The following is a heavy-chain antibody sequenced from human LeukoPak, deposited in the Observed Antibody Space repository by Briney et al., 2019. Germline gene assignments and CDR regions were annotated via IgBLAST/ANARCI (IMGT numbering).Heavy chain of an antibody. J-gene: IGHJ3*02. V-gene: IGHV3-64*01. CDR1: GFTFSSYA. Sequence: PGGSLRLSCAAAGFTFSSYAMHWVRQAPGKGLEYVSAIISNGHSTYYANSVKGRFTMSRDNSKNTLYLQMGSLRVEDMAVYYCASGISSWYYDAFDIWGQGTTVTVSS. D-gene: IGHD6-13*01. CDR2: IISNGHST. CDR3: ASGISSWYYDAFDI.